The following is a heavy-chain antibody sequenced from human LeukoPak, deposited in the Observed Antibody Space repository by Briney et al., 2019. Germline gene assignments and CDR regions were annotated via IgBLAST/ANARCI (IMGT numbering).Heavy chain of an antibody. CDR1: GFTFSSYA. J-gene: IGHJ4*02. V-gene: IGHV3-23*01. CDR2: IRGIGGST. CDR3: AKSPSVSDTSVGFDY. D-gene: IGHD6-19*01. Sequence: PGGSLRLSCAASGFTFSSYAMSWVRQAPGKGVEWVSGIRGIGGSTFYALSVKGPFTISRDNSKNTLYLQMNILRAEDTAVYYCAKSPSVSDTSVGFDYWGQGTLVTVSS.